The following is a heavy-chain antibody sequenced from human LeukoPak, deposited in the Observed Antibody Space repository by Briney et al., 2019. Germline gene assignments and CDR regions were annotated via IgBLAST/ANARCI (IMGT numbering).Heavy chain of an antibody. CDR2: ISGSGGST. J-gene: IGHJ4*02. CDR1: GVTFSSYA. V-gene: IGHV3-23*01. CDR3: AKAGWGSGYYYAY. D-gene: IGHD3-22*01. Sequence: NPGGSLRLSCAASGVTFSSYAMSWVRQAPGKGLEWVSAISGSGGSTYYADSVKGRFTISRDNSKNTLYLQMNSLRAEDTAVYYCAKAGWGSGYYYAYWGQGTLVTVSS.